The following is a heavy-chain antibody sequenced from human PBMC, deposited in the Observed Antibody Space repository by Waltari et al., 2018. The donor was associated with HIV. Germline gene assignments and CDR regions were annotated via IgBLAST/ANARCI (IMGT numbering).Heavy chain of an antibody. CDR1: GFTFSSYD. V-gene: IGHV3-13*01. CDR3: ARGGGLGTFSTLGHGMDV. D-gene: IGHD1-26*01. Sequence: VQLVESGGGLVQPGGSLRLSCVASGFTFSSYDMHWVRQVTGKGLEWVSTIGPASETSSSDSVEGRFTTSRENAKRSIYLQMDSLRARDTAVYYCARGGGLGTFSTLGHGMDVWGQGTTVIVSS. CDR2: IGPASET. J-gene: IGHJ6*02.